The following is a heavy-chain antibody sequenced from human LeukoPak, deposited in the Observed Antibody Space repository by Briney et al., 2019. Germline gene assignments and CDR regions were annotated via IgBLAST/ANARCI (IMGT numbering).Heavy chain of an antibody. CDR3: AKEEYYDILTGYPPLGAFDI. CDR2: ISGSGGST. CDR1: GFTFSSYA. Sequence: QPGGSLRLSCAASGFTFSSYAMSWVRQAPGKGLEWVSAISGSGGSTYYADSVKGRFTIYRDNSKNPLYLQMNSLRAEDTAVYYCAKEEYYDILTGYPPLGAFDIWGQGTMVTVSS. V-gene: IGHV3-23*01. J-gene: IGHJ3*02. D-gene: IGHD3-9*01.